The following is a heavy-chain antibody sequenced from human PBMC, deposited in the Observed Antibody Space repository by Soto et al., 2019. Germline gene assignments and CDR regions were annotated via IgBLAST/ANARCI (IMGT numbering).Heavy chain of an antibody. Sequence: ASVKVSCKASGYTFTNNDVSWVRQATGQGLEWMGWMNPGSGDTGYAQKFQGRVTLTRDISIATAYMELNSLTSEDTAIYYCARMESFGSLNWFDPWGQGTLVTVSS. J-gene: IGHJ5*02. CDR1: GYTFTNND. CDR3: ARMESFGSLNWFDP. V-gene: IGHV1-8*02. D-gene: IGHD5-18*01. CDR2: MNPGSGDT.